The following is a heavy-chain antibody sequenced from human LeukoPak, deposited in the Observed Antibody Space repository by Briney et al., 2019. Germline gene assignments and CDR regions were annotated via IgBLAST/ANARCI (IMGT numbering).Heavy chain of an antibody. V-gene: IGHV3-23*01. CDR2: ISGGGGST. CDR3: AKALCSSISCSSANYYYYYGMDV. Sequence: PGGSLRLSCAASGFTFSISAMSWVRQAPGKGLEWVAAISGGGGSTSYAASVKGRFNISRDNSKTTLYLQMNSLRAEDTAVYYCAKALCSSISCSSANYYYYYGMDVWGQGTTVTVSS. J-gene: IGHJ6*02. D-gene: IGHD2-2*01. CDR1: GFTFSISA.